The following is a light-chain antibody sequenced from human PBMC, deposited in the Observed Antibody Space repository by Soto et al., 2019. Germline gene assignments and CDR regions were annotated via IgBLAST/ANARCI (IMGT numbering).Light chain of an antibody. CDR1: QSVGVW. Sequence: DIQMTQSPSTLSASVGERVTITCRASQSVGVWLAWYQQKPGTAPNLLIYKASNLESGVPSRFSGSGSGTEFTLTISSLQPDDFATYYCQQNNRYPWTFGQGTKVEIK. CDR2: KAS. J-gene: IGKJ1*01. CDR3: QQNNRYPWT. V-gene: IGKV1-5*03.